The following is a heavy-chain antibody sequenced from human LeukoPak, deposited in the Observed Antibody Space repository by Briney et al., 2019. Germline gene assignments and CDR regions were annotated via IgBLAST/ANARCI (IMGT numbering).Heavy chain of an antibody. CDR3: VRDHCSSTSCYHYYYYYYMDV. Sequence: ASVKVSCKASGYTFTGYYMHWVRQAPGQGLEWMGWINPKSGGTNYAQKFQGRVTMTRDTSISTAYMELSRLRSDDTAVYYCVRDHCSSTSCYHYYYYYYMDVWGKGTTVTVSS. D-gene: IGHD2-2*01. CDR2: INPKSGGT. J-gene: IGHJ6*03. CDR1: GYTFTGYY. V-gene: IGHV1-2*02.